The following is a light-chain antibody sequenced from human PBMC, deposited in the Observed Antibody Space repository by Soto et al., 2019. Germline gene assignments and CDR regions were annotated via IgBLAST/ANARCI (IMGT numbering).Light chain of an antibody. CDR2: VNT. CDR1: SSNIGADFG. Sequence: QPVLTQPPSVSGAPGQTITISCTGSSSNIGADFGVHWYQQLPGAAPKLVIFVNTNRPSGVPDRFSGSKSGTSASLAITGLQAEDEADYYCQSYDRSLSGWVFGTGTKLTVL. CDR3: QSYDRSLSGWV. J-gene: IGLJ3*02. V-gene: IGLV1-40*01.